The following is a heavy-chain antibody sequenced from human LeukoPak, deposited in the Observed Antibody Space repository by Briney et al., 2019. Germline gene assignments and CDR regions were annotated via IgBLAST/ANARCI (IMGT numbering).Heavy chain of an antibody. CDR2: INHSGST. CDR3: ARRRNLRGSAFDI. V-gene: IGHV4-34*01. D-gene: IGHD2-15*01. J-gene: IGHJ3*02. Sequence: KPSETLSLTCAVYGGSFSGYYWSWIRQPPGKGLEWIGEINHSGSTNYNPSLKSRVTISVDTSKNQFSLKLSSVTAADTAVYYCARRRNLRGSAFDIWGQGTVVTVSS. CDR1: GGSFSGYY.